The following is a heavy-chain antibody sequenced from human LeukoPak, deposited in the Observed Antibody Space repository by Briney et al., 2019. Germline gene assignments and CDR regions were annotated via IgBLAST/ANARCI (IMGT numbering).Heavy chain of an antibody. CDR3: TTDGSTTLSNTFDY. CDR1: GFTFSDAW. D-gene: IGHD1-26*01. Sequence: PGGSLRLSCAASGFTFSDAWMNWVRLAPGKGLEWVGRIKSRNRGETVDYAAPVKGRFTISRDDSKTTVYLQMNSLKTEDTAIYYCTTDGSTTLSNTFDYWGQGTMVTVSS. J-gene: IGHJ4*03. CDR2: IKSRNRGETV. V-gene: IGHV3-15*01.